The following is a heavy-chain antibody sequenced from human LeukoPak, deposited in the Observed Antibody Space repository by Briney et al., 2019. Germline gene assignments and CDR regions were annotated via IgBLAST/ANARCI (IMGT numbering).Heavy chain of an antibody. V-gene: IGHV4-39*01. CDR1: GGSISSSTSS. J-gene: IGHJ4*02. CDR2: VLQSGST. CDR3: ARHPGRLFDY. Sequence: SETLSLTCTVSGGSISSSTSSWGWIRQPPGNGLEWIGTVLQSGSTYYNPSLKGRVTMSVDTSKNQFSLRLSSVTAADTAVYYCARHPGRLFDYWGQGTLVTVSS.